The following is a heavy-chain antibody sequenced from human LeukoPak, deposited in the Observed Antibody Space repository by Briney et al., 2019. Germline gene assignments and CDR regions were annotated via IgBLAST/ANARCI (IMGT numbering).Heavy chain of an antibody. J-gene: IGHJ4*02. CDR2: ISYDGSNK. D-gene: IGHD3-22*01. CDR1: RFTFSSYA. V-gene: IGHV3-30-3*01. CDR3: ARDPDSSGYYAYYFDY. Sequence: GGSLRLSCAASRFTFSSYAMHWVRQAPGKGLEWVAVISYDGSNKYYADSVKGRFTISRDNSKNTLYLQMNSLRAEDTAVYYCARDPDSSGYYAYYFDYWGQGTLVTVSS.